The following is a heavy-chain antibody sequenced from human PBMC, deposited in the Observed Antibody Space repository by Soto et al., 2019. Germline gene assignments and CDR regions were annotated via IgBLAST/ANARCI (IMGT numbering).Heavy chain of an antibody. D-gene: IGHD1-1*01. CDR1: GFTFSSYG. V-gene: IGHV3-33*01. CDR3: ARERLERMARYYGMDV. J-gene: IGHJ6*02. Sequence: QVQLVESGGGVVQPGRSLRLSCAASGFTFSSYGMHWVRQAPGKGLEWVAVIWYDGSNKYYADSVKGRFTISRDNSKNTLYLQMNRLRAEDTAVYYCARERLERMARYYGMDVWGQGTTVTVSS. CDR2: IWYDGSNK.